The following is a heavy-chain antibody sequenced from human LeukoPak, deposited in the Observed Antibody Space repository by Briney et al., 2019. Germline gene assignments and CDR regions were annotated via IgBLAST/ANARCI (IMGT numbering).Heavy chain of an antibody. CDR1: GYTFTGYY. V-gene: IGHV1-2*02. J-gene: IGHJ4*02. D-gene: IGHD3-10*01. CDR2: INPNSGGT. Sequence: GASVKVSCKASGYTFTGYYMHWVRQAPGQGLEWMGWINPNSGGTNYAQKFQGRVTMTRDTSTSTAYMELSRLRSDDTAVYYCARGGSGSPLFYFDYWGQGTLVTVSS. CDR3: ARGGSGSPLFYFDY.